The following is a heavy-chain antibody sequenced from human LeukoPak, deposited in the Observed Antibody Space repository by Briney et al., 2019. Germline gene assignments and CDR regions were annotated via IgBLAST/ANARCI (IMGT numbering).Heavy chain of an antibody. CDR2: INPNSGGT. Sequence: ASVKVSCKASGYTFTGYYVHWVRQAPGQGLEWMGWINPNSGGTNYAQKFQGRVTMTRDTSISTAYMELSRLRSDDTAVYYCARGGLYCSSTSCPSSEYWGQGTLVTVSS. CDR3: ARGGLYCSSTSCPSSEY. V-gene: IGHV1-2*02. CDR1: GYTFTGYY. J-gene: IGHJ4*02. D-gene: IGHD2-2*01.